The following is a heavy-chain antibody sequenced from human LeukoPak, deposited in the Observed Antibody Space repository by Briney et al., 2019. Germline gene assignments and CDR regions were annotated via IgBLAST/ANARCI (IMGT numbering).Heavy chain of an antibody. J-gene: IGHJ4*02. CDR3: GVLWFGELFFDY. D-gene: IGHD3-10*01. CDR1: GGSISSGGYY. V-gene: IGHV4-31*08. CDR2: IYYSGST. Sequence: SETLSLTCTVSGGSISSGGYYWSWIRQHPGKGLEWIGYIYYSGSTYYNPSLKSRVTISVDTSKNQFSLKLSSVTAADTAVYYCGVLWFGELFFDYWGQGTLVTVSS.